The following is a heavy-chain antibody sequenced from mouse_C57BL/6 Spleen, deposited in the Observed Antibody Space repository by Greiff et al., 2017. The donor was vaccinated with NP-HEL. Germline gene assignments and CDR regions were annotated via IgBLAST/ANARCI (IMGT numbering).Heavy chain of an antibody. V-gene: IGHV1-59*01. Sequence: QVQLQQPGAELVRPGTSVKLSCKASGYTFTSYWMHWVKQRPGQGLEWIGVIDPSDSYTNYNQKFKGKATLTVDTSSSTAYMQLSSLTSEDSAVYYCARGGIYYDYDGGMDYAMDYWGQGTSVTVSS. J-gene: IGHJ4*01. D-gene: IGHD2-4*01. CDR1: GYTFTSYW. CDR2: IDPSDSYT. CDR3: ARGGIYYDYDGGMDYAMDY.